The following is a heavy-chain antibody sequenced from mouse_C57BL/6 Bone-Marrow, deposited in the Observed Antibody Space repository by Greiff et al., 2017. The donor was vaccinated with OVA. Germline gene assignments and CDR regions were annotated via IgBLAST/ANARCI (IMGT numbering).Heavy chain of an antibody. Sequence: QVQLQQSGAELVRPGTSVKVSCKASGYAFTNYLIEWVKQRPGQGLEWIGVINPGSGGTNYNEKFKGKATLTADKSSSTAYMQLSIVTAEYSAVYFCARSLFRYWCQGTLVTVSA. CDR2: INPGSGGT. D-gene: IGHD1-1*02. J-gene: IGHJ3*01. CDR3: ARSLFRY. V-gene: IGHV1-54*01. CDR1: GYAFTNYL.